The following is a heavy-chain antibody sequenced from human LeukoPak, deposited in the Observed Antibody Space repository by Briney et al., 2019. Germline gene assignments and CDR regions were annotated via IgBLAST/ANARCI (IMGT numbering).Heavy chain of an antibody. CDR3: VRDGGRGAFDI. J-gene: IGHJ3*02. CDR2: LSSDGSKK. CDR1: GLTFSNYA. V-gene: IGHV3-30*04. Sequence: GGSLRLSCAASGLTFSNYAMDWVRQAPGKGLEWVAVLSSDGSKKYYTDSVKGRFTISRDKSNNTLYLQMNSLRPEDTAVYYCVRDGGRGAFDIWGQGTRVTVSS. D-gene: IGHD3-16*01.